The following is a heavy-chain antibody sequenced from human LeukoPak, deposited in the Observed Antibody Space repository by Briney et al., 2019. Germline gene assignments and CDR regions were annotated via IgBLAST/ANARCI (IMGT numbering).Heavy chain of an antibody. CDR2: IRSKANSDAT. V-gene: IGHV3-73*01. CDR3: TGMWIQLWLSSEAFDI. D-gene: IGHD5-18*01. Sequence: GGSLRLSCAASGFTFSGSAMHWVRQASGKGLEWVGRIRSKANSDATTYASSVKGRFTISRDDSKNTAYLQMNSLKTEDTAVYYCTGMWIQLWLSSEAFDIWGQGTMVTVSS. CDR1: GFTFSGSA. J-gene: IGHJ3*02.